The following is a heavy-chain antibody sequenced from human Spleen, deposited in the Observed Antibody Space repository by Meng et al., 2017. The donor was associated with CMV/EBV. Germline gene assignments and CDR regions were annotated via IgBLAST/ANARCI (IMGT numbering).Heavy chain of an antibody. Sequence: ASVKVSCKASGYTFTGYYMHWVRQAPGQGLEWMGIINPSGGSTSYAQKFQGRVTMTRDTSTSTVYMELSSLRSEDTAVYYCTRDLVGYDAFDIWGQGTMVTVSS. J-gene: IGHJ3*02. V-gene: IGHV1-46*01. D-gene: IGHD3-22*01. CDR3: TRDLVGYDAFDI. CDR1: GYTFTGYY. CDR2: INPSGGST.